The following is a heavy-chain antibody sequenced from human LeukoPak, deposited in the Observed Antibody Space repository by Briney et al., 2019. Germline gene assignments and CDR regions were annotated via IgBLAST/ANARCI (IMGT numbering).Heavy chain of an antibody. V-gene: IGHV3-7*01. CDR3: ARGGAPDN. Sequence: GGSLRLSCAASGFTFSSYWMSWVRQAPGKGLEWVANIKQDGSEKYYVDSVRGRFAISRDNAENSVYLQMNSLRAEDTALYYCARGGAPDNWGQGTLVTVSS. CDR2: IKQDGSEK. CDR1: GFTFSSYW. D-gene: IGHD1-26*01. J-gene: IGHJ4*02.